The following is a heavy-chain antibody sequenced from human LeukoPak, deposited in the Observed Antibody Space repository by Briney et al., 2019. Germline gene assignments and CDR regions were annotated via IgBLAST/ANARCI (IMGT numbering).Heavy chain of an antibody. CDR1: GFTFRNYV. CDR3: ASILPPDIVATSFDY. J-gene: IGHJ4*02. CDR2: ISYDGSNK. D-gene: IGHD5-12*01. Sequence: GGSLRLSCAASGFTFRNYVIHWVRQAPGKGLEWVAVISYDGSNKYYADSVKGRFTIFRDNSKNTLYLQMNSLRAEDTAVYYCASILPPDIVATSFDYWGQGTLVTVSS. V-gene: IGHV3-30*03.